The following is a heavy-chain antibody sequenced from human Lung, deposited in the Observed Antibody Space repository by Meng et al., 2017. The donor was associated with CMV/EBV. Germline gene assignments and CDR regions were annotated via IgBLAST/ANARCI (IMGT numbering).Heavy chain of an antibody. Sequence: SCGASGFTFSSYGMHWVRQAPGKGLEWVALIWYDGSNKNYADSVKGRFSISRDYSKSTLYLQMNSLRVEDTGVYYCAKDSSRSTWYGPDQHDGMEVGXQGNXVTVSS. CDR3: AKDSSRSTWYGPDQHDGMEV. CDR2: IWYDGSNK. J-gene: IGHJ6*02. D-gene: IGHD6-13*01. V-gene: IGHV3-33*06. CDR1: GFTFSSYG.